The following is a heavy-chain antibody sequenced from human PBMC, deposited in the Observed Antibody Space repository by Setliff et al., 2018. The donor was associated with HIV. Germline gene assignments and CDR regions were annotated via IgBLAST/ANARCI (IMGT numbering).Heavy chain of an antibody. CDR1: GGSISSGSYY. D-gene: IGHD2-15*01. V-gene: IGHV4-61*10. CDR3: ARGGASSKYLDP. J-gene: IGHJ5*02. Sequence: SETLSLTCTVSGGSISSGSYYWSWIRQPAGKGLEWTGSIYHTGRTYYNRSLESRLTISIDTSKNQFSLKLTSVTGADTAVYYCARGGASSKYLDPWGQGTLVTVSS. CDR2: IYHTGRT.